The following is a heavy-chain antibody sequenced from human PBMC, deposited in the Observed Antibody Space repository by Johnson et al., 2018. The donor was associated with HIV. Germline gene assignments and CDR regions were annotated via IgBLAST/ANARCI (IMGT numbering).Heavy chain of an antibody. D-gene: IGHD1-26*01. Sequence: EVQLMESGGGVVQPGGSLRLSCAASGFTFSSYWLSWVRQAPGKGLEWVANINQDGTEKYYVDSVKGRFTISRDNAKNSLFLQMNSLRADDTAVFYCARDLRVGAIDGFDIWGQGTKVTVAS. CDR3: ARDLRVGAIDGFDI. V-gene: IGHV3-7*03. CDR1: GFTFSSYW. J-gene: IGHJ3*02. CDR2: INQDGTEK.